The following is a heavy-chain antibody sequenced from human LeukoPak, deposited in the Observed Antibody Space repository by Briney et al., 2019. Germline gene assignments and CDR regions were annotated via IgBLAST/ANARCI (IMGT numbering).Heavy chain of an antibody. D-gene: IGHD6-13*01. Sequence: GGSLRLSCAAAGFTFSSYAMHWVRQAPGKGLEWVAVISYDGSNKYYADSVKGRFTISRDNSKNTLYLQMNSLRAEDTAMYYCARDRLDPRIAAAGTLDYWGQGTLVTVSS. J-gene: IGHJ4*02. CDR2: ISYDGSNK. CDR1: GFTFSSYA. CDR3: ARDRLDPRIAAAGTLDY. V-gene: IGHV3-30-3*01.